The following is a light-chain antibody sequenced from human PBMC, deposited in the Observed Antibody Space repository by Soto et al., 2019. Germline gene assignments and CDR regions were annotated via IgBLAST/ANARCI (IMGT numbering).Light chain of an antibody. CDR1: TSNVGRNA. V-gene: IGLV1-44*01. J-gene: IGLJ3*02. CDR3: GTWDDSRNAML. CDR2: LHN. Sequence: QSVLTQPPSASGTPGQSVTISCSGGTSNVGRNAVNWYQQFPGSAPRLLIQLHNQRPSGVPTRFSASKSGTSASLAISGLQSEDEADYYCGTWDDSRNAMLFGGGTKVTVL.